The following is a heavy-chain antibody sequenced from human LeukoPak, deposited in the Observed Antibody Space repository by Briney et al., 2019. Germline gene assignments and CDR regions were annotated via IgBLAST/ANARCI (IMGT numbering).Heavy chain of an antibody. D-gene: IGHD6-13*01. V-gene: IGHV3-15*01. CDR2: IKSKIDGGTT. Sequence: WIRQPPGKGLEWVGRIKSKIDGGTTDYATPVKGRFSISRDDSRNTLHLQMNSLKTEDTAAYYCTTDAGYTSRWYNYWGQGTLVTVSS. CDR3: TTDAGYTSRWYNY. J-gene: IGHJ4*02.